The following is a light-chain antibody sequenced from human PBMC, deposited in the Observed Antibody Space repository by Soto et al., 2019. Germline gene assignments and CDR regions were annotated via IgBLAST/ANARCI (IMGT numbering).Light chain of an antibody. J-gene: IGKJ2*01. CDR1: QRVTHNF. CDR2: GAS. CDR3: QQYGRSPLLYT. Sequence: EIVLTQSPGTLSLSPGEGATLSCRASQRVTHNFLAWYQQKPGQSPRLLIYGASTRAAGVPDRFSGSGSGTHFTLTLTGLEPEDFAVYYCQQYGRSPLLYTFGQGTKLGVK. V-gene: IGKV3-20*01.